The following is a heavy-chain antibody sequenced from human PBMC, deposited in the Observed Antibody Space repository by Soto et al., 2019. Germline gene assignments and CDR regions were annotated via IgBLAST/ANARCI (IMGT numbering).Heavy chain of an antibody. CDR1: GFTFSSDA. CDR3: AGAYAAITPGDY. V-gene: IGHV3-30-3*01. Sequence: QVQLVESGGGVVQPGRSLRLSCAASGFTFSSDAMHWVRQALGKGPEWVAVISYDGSKKYYADSVKGRFTISRDNSKNTLYLQMNSLRAEDTAVYYCAGAYAAITPGDYWGQGTLVTVSS. D-gene: IGHD1-20*01. CDR2: ISYDGSKK. J-gene: IGHJ4*02.